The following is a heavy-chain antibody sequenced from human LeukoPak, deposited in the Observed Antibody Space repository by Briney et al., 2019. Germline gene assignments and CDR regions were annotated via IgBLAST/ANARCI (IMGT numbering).Heavy chain of an antibody. CDR2: IYYSGST. CDR1: GGSISSYY. D-gene: IGHD3-10*01. CDR3: ARESGNYYGMDV. Sequence: SETLSLTCTVSGGSISSYYWSWIRQPPGKGLEWIGYIYYSGSTNYNPSLKSRVTISVDTSKNQFSPKLSSVTAADTAVYYCARESGNYYGMDVWGQGTTVTVSS. V-gene: IGHV4-59*01. J-gene: IGHJ6*02.